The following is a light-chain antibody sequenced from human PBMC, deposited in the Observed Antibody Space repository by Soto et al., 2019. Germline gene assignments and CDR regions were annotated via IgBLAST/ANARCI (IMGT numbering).Light chain of an antibody. CDR1: QSVLYSSNNKNY. CDR3: QQYYSSTYT. CDR2: WAS. V-gene: IGKV4-1*01. Sequence: DIVMTQSPDSLAVSLGERATINCKSSQSVLYSSNNKNYLAWYQQKPGQPPKLLIYWASTRESGVPDRFSGSGSGSDVTLSISSLQAEDVAVYYCQQYYSSTYTFGQGNKLEIK. J-gene: IGKJ2*01.